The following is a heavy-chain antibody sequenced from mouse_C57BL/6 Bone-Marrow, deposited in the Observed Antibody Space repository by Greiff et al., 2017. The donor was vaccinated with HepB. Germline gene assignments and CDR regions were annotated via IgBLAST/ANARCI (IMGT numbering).Heavy chain of an antibody. J-gene: IGHJ3*01. V-gene: IGHV1-74*01. CDR2: IHPSDSDT. D-gene: IGHD2-2*01. Sequence: QVQLKQPGAELVKPGASVKVSCKASGYTFTSYWMHWVKQRPGQGLEWIGRIHPSDSDTNYNQKFKGKATLTVDKSSSTAYMQLSSLTSEDSAVYYCAVKFYYGYHAWFAYWGQGTLVTVSA. CDR3: AVKFYYGYHAWFAY. CDR1: GYTFTSYW.